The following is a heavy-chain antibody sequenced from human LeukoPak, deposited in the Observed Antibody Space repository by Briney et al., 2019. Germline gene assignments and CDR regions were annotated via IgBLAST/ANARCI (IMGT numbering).Heavy chain of an antibody. CDR1: GFSFSNYA. Sequence: GGSLRHSCAASGFSFSNYAMTWVRQAPGKGLEWVSGISGGGGSIYYADFVKGRFTISRDNSKNTVYLQMNSLRAEDTAVYYCAKCARIDWLPIDYWGQGTLVTVSS. CDR2: ISGGGGSI. D-gene: IGHD3-9*01. V-gene: IGHV3-23*01. J-gene: IGHJ4*02. CDR3: AKCARIDWLPIDY.